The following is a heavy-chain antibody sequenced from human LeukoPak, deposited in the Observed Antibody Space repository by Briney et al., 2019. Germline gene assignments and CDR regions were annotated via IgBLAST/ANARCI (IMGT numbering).Heavy chain of an antibody. CDR1: GFAFSSYW. CDR3: VRDGSSWSFDY. Sequence: GGSLRLSCAAPGFAFSSYWMFWVRQVPGKGLVWVSHINNAGSSTGYADSVKGRFTISRDNAKNTLYLQMNSLRAEDTAVYYCVRDGSSWSFDYWGQGTLVTVSS. V-gene: IGHV3-74*01. CDR2: INNAGSST. J-gene: IGHJ4*02. D-gene: IGHD6-13*01.